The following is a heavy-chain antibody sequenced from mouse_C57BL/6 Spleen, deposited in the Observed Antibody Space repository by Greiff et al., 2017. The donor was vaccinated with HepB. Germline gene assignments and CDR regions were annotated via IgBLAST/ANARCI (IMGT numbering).Heavy chain of an antibody. Sequence: QVQLQQSGAELMKPGASVKLSCKATGYTFTGYWIEWVKQRPGHGLEWIGEILPGSGSTNYNEKFKGKATFTADTSTNTAYMQLSSLTTEDSAIYYCSRKGIITTVEYFDVWGTGTTVTVSS. CDR1: GYTFTGYW. CDR3: SRKGIITTVEYFDV. J-gene: IGHJ1*03. V-gene: IGHV1-9*01. CDR2: ILPGSGST. D-gene: IGHD1-1*01.